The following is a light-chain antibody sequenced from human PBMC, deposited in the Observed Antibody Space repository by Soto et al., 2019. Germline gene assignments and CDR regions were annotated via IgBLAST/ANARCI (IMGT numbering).Light chain of an antibody. CDR3: RSWDSSLSAYV. V-gene: IGLV1-51*01. CDR1: SSNIGGNS. Sequence: QSVLTQPPSVSAAPGQRVTISCSGSSSNIGGNSVSWYQQLPGTAPKLLIYDDNKRPSGIPDRFSGSKSGTSATLGITGFQTGDEADYYCRSWDSSLSAYVFGTGTKFTVL. CDR2: DDN. J-gene: IGLJ1*01.